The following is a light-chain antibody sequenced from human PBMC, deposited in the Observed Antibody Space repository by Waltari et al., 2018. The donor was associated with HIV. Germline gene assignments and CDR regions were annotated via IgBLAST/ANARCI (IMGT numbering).Light chain of an antibody. CDR2: GQN. CDR3: DSRDTSGNHVV. Sequence: SSELTQDPAVSVALGQTVRITCQGDSLSFYYATWYQQKPAQDPFLLVDGQNNRPSGIPDRFSGSSSGNTASLTSTGVQAEDEADYYCDSRDTSGNHVVFGGVTKVTVL. V-gene: IGLV3-19*01. CDR1: SLSFYY. J-gene: IGLJ2*01.